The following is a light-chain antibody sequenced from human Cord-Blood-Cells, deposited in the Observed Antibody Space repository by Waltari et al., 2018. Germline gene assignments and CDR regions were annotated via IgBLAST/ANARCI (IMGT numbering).Light chain of an antibody. Sequence: QSALPQPASVSGSPGQSITISCTGTSSDVGGYNYVSWYQQHPGKAPKRMIYDVSNRPSGVSNRFSGSKSGNTASLTISGLQAEDEADYYCSSYTSSSTWVFGGGTKLTVL. CDR3: SSYTSSSTWV. J-gene: IGLJ3*02. V-gene: IGLV2-14*03. CDR2: DVS. CDR1: SSDVGGYNY.